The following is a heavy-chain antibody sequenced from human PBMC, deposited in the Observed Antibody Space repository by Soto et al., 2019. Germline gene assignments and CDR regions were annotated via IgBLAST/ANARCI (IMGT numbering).Heavy chain of an antibody. CDR1: GGSISSYY. CDR3: ARAIVVPAAHWFDP. J-gene: IGHJ5*02. CDR2: IYYSGST. Sequence: SETLSLTCTVSGGSISSYYWSWIRQPPGKGLEWIGYIYYSGSTNYNPSLKSRVTISVDTSKNQFSLKLSSVTAADTAVYYCARAIVVPAAHWFDPWGQGTLVTSPQ. V-gene: IGHV4-59*01. D-gene: IGHD2-2*01.